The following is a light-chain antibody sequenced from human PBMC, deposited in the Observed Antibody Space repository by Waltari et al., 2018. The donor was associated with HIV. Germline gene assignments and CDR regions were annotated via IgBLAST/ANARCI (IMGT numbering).Light chain of an antibody. CDR3: AAWDDNLSGVV. J-gene: IGLJ2*01. V-gene: IGLV1-47*01. CDR1: SSNIGSNY. CDR2: RKD. Sequence: QPVLTQPPSASGTPGQRVTISCSGSSSNIGSNYVYWYQHLPGTAAKRIIDRKDQRTSGVPDRFSGSKSGTSASLASSGLRSEDEADYYCAAWDDNLSGVVFGGGTKLTVL.